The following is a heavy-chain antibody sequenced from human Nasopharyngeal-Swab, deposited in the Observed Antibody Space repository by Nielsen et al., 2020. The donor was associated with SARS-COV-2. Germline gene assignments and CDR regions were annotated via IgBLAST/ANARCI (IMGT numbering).Heavy chain of an antibody. Sequence: SETLSLTCTVSGGSISSSSYYWGWIRQPPGKGLEWLGSIYYSGTTNYNPSLKSRVTISVDTSQNQFSLKLSSVTAADTAVYYCARPGYFGMPAVGYDAFDIWGQGTMVTVSS. V-gene: IGHV4-39*07. D-gene: IGHD2/OR15-2a*01. CDR3: ARPGYFGMPAVGYDAFDI. CDR1: GGSISSSSYY. CDR2: IYYSGTT. J-gene: IGHJ3*02.